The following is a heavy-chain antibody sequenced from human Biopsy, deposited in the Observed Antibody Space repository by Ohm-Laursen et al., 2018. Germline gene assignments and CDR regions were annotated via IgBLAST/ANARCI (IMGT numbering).Heavy chain of an antibody. J-gene: IGHJ4*02. CDR1: GSTFSSYG. D-gene: IGHD2-15*01. Sequence: GSLRLSCAASGSTFSSYGMSWVRQALGKGLEWVSVLSGSGGTTYYADSVKGRFTISRDNSKNTLYLQMNSLTAEDTAVYYCAKTFHGSSFLYDYWGQGTLVTVSS. CDR3: AKTFHGSSFLYDY. V-gene: IGHV3-23*01. CDR2: LSGSGGTT.